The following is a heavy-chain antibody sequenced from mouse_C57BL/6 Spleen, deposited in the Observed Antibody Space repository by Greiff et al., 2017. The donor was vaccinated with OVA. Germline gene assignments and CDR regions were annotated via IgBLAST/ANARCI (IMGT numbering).Heavy chain of an antibody. V-gene: IGHV2-5*01. CDR1: GFSLTSYG. Sequence: VKLMESGPGLVQPSQSLSITCTVSGFSLTSYGVHWVRQSPGKGLEWLGVIWRGGSTDYNAAFMSRLSITKDNSKSQVFFKMNSLQADDTAIYYCAKNPYYGSSYYYAMDYWGQGTSVTVSS. CDR3: AKNPYYGSSYYYAMDY. D-gene: IGHD1-1*01. CDR2: IWRGGST. J-gene: IGHJ4*01.